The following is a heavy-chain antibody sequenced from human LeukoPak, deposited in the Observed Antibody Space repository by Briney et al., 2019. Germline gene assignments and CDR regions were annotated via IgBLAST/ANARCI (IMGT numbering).Heavy chain of an antibody. CDR1: GGSFSGYY. Sequence: PSETLSLTCAVYGGSFSGYYWSWIRQPPGKGLEWIGEINHSGSTNYNPSLKSRVTISVDTSKNQFSLKLSSVTAADTAVYYCARGGRGIFSYFDYWGQGTLITVSS. J-gene: IGHJ4*02. CDR3: ARGGRGIFSYFDY. CDR2: INHSGST. D-gene: IGHD1-26*01. V-gene: IGHV4-34*01.